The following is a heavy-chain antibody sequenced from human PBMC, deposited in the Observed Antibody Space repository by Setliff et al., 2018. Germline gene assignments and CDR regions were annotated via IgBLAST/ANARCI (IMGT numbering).Heavy chain of an antibody. D-gene: IGHD3-10*01. CDR3: ARVVYYASGSSLSYGMDV. CDR1: GYTFTNYG. Sequence: ASVKVSCKTSGYTFTNYGITWVRQAPGQGLEWMGWINNYNTNTNYAQKLQGRVAMTTDTSTSTAYMELRSLRSDDSAVYYCARVVYYASGSSLSYGMDVWGQGTEVTVSS. CDR2: INNYNTNT. J-gene: IGHJ6*02. V-gene: IGHV1-18*01.